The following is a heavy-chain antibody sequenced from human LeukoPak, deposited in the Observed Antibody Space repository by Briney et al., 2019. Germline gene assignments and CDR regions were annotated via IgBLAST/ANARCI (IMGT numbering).Heavy chain of an antibody. CDR1: GGSISSSSYY. CDR3: ARVRRNYDFWSGYYSFDY. D-gene: IGHD3-3*01. J-gene: IGHJ4*02. Sequence: SGTLSLTCTVSGGSISSSSYYWGWIRQPPGKGLEWIGSIYYSCSTYYNPSLKSRVTISVDTSKNQFSLKLSSVTAADTAVYYCARVRRNYDFWSGYYSFDYWGQGTLVTVSS. V-gene: IGHV4-39*07. CDR2: IYYSCST.